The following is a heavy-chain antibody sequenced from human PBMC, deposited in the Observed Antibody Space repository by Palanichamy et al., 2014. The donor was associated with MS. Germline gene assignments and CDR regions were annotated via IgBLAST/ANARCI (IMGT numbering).Heavy chain of an antibody. V-gene: IGHV1-18*04. CDR1: GYTFSSYG. J-gene: IGHJ6*02. CDR2: ISTYNGNT. CDR3: ARDIGPVPEDCYYGLDV. Sequence: QVQLVQSGAEVKEPGASVRVSCKASGYTFSSYGISWARQAPGQGLEWMGWISTYNGNTKYAQKFQDRVTMTTDTSTTTAHMDLRSLRSDDSAVYFCARDIGPVPEDCYYGLDVWGQGTTVTVSS.